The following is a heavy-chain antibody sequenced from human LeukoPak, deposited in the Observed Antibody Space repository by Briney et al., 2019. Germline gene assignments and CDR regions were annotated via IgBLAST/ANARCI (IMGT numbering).Heavy chain of an antibody. CDR3: ARAETLLWFGDV. J-gene: IGHJ6*04. D-gene: IGHD3-10*01. V-gene: IGHV1-69*01. CDR1: GGTFSSYA. Sequence: SVKVSCXASGGTFSSYAISWVRQALGQGLEWMGGIIPIFGTANYAQKFQGRVTITADESTSTAYMELSSLRSEDTAVYYCARAETLLWFGDVWGKGTTVTVSS. CDR2: IIPIFGTA.